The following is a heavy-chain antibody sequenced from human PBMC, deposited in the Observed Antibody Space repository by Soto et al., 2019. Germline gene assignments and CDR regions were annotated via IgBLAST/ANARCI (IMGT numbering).Heavy chain of an antibody. CDR2: IVVGSGNT. CDR1: GVTFTSSA. J-gene: IGHJ3*02. D-gene: IGHD3-3*01. CDR3: AADSGQRYDFWSGYYPHDAFDI. Sequence: SVKVSCKASGVTFTSSAMQWVRQARGQRLEWIGWIVVGSGNTNYAQKFQERVTITRDMSTSTAYMELSSLRSEDTAVHYCAADSGQRYDFWSGYYPHDAFDIWGQGTMVTVSS. V-gene: IGHV1-58*02.